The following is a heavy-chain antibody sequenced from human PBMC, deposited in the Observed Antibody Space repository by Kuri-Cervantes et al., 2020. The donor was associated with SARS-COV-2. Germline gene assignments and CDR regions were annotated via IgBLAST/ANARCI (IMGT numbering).Heavy chain of an antibody. Sequence: GGSLRLSCTASGFTFGDYAMSWVRQAPGKGLEWVAFIRYDGSNKYYADSVKGRFTISRDNSKNTLYLQMNSLRVEDTAVYYCANSLLLSLDYWGQGTLVTVSS. J-gene: IGHJ4*02. CDR1: GFTFGDYA. D-gene: IGHD1-26*01. CDR3: ANSLLLSLDY. CDR2: IRYDGSNK. V-gene: IGHV3-30*02.